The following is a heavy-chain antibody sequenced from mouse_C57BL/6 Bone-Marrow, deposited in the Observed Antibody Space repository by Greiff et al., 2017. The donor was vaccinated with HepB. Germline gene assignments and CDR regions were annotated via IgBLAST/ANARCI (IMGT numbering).Heavy chain of an antibody. J-gene: IGHJ2*01. Sequence: VQLQQSGPELVKPGASVKISCKASGYTFTDYYMNWVKQSHGKSLEWIGDINPNNGGTSYNQKFKGKATLTVDKSSSTAYMELRSLTSEDSAVYYCALNWGDYWGQGTTLTVSS. CDR2: INPNNGGT. V-gene: IGHV1-26*01. D-gene: IGHD4-1*02. CDR3: ALNWGDY. CDR1: GYTFTDYY.